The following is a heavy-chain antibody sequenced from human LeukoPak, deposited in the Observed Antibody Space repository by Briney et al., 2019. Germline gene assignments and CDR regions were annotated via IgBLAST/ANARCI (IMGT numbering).Heavy chain of an antibody. D-gene: IGHD3-16*01. CDR2: VSASGHYT. J-gene: IGHJ6*03. CDR3: AKDGSWGDYYFYFYIDV. V-gene: IGHV3-23*01. CDR1: GFTFSNSA. Sequence: GGSLRLSCEGSGFTFSNSAMGWVHQAPGKGLEWVSGVSASGHYTYYADSAKGRLTISRDNSKNTLYLQMNSLRAEDTALYYCAKDGSWGDYYFYFYIDVWGKGTTVTVSS.